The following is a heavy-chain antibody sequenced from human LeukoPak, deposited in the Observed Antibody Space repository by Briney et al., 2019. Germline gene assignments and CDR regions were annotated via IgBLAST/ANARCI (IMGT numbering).Heavy chain of an antibody. CDR3: ARLYSGSYIY. CDR2: INHSGST. CDR1: GYSISSGYY. D-gene: IGHD1-26*01. Sequence: ASETLSLTCTVSGYSISSGYYWGWIRQPPGKGLEWIGEINHSGSTNYNPSLKSRVTISVDTSKNQFSLKLSSVTAADTAVYYCARLYSGSYIYWGQGTLVTVSS. J-gene: IGHJ4*02. V-gene: IGHV4-38-2*02.